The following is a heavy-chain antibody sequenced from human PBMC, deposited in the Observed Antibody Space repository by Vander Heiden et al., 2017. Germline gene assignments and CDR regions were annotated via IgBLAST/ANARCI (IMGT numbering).Heavy chain of an antibody. CDR2: SYWDDEK. V-gene: IGHV2-5*02. Sequence: QINLKESGPTLVKPTETLTLTCTLSGFSITTTGVGVGWIRQPPGKALEWRAVSYWDDEKRCSASLRSRLTITKDTYRNQVVLTVANMDPRDTGSYYCAGTKNAASAYYGMEVWGQGTTVTVSS. CDR1: GFSITTTGVG. CDR3: AGTKNAASAYYGMEV. J-gene: IGHJ6*02. D-gene: IGHD6-13*01.